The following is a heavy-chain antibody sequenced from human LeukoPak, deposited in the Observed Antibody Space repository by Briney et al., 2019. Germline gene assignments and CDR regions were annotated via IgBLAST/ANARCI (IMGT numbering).Heavy chain of an antibody. V-gene: IGHV3-23*01. CDR1: GFSFNTYV. J-gene: IGHJ3*01. D-gene: IGHD3-10*01. CDR3: ASPPGSDGFDV. Sequence: GGSLRLSCAASGFSFNTYVMNWVRQAPGKGLEWVSSLSDSGGRMYYADSVKGCFTISRDNSKNTLYLQMNSLRAEDTAVYYCASPPGSDGFDVWGQGTMVTVSS. CDR2: LSDSGGRM.